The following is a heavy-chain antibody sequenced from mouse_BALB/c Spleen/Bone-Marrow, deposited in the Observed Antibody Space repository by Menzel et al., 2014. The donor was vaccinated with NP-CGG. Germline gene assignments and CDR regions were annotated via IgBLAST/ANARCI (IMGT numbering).Heavy chain of an antibody. J-gene: IGHJ2*01. D-gene: IGHD3-1*01. CDR1: GYTFSNYW. V-gene: IGHV1-5*01. Sequence: EVKLVESGTVLARPGAAVKMSCKASGYTFSNYWMHWIKQRPGQGLEWIGTIHPGNSDTTYNQKLKGKAKLTAVTSTSTAYMELSSLTNEDSAVYYCTTLAQNNFDHWGQGTTLTASS. CDR2: IHPGNSDT. CDR3: TTLAQNNFDH.